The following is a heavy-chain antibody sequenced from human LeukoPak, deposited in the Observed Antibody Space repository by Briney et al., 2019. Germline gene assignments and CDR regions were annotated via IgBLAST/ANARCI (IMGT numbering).Heavy chain of an antibody. J-gene: IGHJ2*01. CDR1: GFTFSSYA. V-gene: IGHV3-23*01. Sequence: GGSLRLSCAASGFTFSSYAMSWVRQAPGKGLEWVSLISGSGDKTYYADSVKGRFTISRDNSKNTLFLQMNSLGAEDTAVYYCANPWGSGWYFDLWDRGTLVTVSS. CDR3: ANPWGSGWYFDL. CDR2: ISGSGDKT. D-gene: IGHD7-27*01.